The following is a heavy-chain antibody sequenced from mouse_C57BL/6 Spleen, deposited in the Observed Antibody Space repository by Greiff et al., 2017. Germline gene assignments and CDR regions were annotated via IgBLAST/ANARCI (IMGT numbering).Heavy chain of an antibody. D-gene: IGHD2-4*01. Sequence: VQLQQPGAELVKPGASVKLSCKASGYTFTSYWMHWVKQRPGQGLEWIGMIHPNSGSTNYNAKFKSKATLTVDKSSSTAYMQLSSLTSEDSAVYYCANIYYDYDGFAYWGQGTLVTVSA. CDR1: GYTFTSYW. J-gene: IGHJ3*01. V-gene: IGHV1-64*01. CDR2: IHPNSGST. CDR3: ANIYYDYDGFAY.